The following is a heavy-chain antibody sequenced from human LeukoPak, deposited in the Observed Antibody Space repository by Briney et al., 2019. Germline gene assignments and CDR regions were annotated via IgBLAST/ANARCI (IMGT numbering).Heavy chain of an antibody. CDR1: GYTFTGYY. CDR3: ARVKSYYYDTSDKDAFDI. J-gene: IGHJ3*02. D-gene: IGHD3-22*01. V-gene: IGHV1-2*02. Sequence: GASVKVSCKASGYTFTGYYMHWVRQAPGQGLEWMGWINPNSGGTNYAQKFQGRVTMTRDTSISTAYKELSRLRSDDTAVYYCARVKSYYYDTSDKDAFDIWGQGTMVTVSS. CDR2: INPNSGGT.